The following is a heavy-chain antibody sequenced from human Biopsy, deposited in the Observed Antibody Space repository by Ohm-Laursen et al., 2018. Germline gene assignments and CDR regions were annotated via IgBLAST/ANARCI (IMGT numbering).Heavy chain of an antibody. D-gene: IGHD2-2*01. CDR3: ARDLIAYCPTTSCDNFGMDV. J-gene: IGHJ6*02. CDR1: GASINLYY. V-gene: IGHV4-59*01. CDR2: INHSGST. Sequence: SETLSLTCTVSGASINLYYWSWIRQPPGKGLEWIGYINHSGSTNYNPSLKSRLIISVDTSKNQFSLKLTSVTAADTAVYYCARDLIAYCPTTSCDNFGMDVWGQGTTVTVSS.